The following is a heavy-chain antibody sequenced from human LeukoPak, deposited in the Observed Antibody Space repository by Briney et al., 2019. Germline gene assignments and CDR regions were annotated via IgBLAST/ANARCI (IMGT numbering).Heavy chain of an antibody. J-gene: IGHJ3*02. CDR3: ATSYYYDSSGSLRGAFDI. CDR2: IYYSGST. CDR1: GGSISSSSYY. V-gene: IGHV4-39*01. Sequence: SETLSLTCTVSGGSISSSSYYWGWVRQPPGKGLEWIGSIYYSGSTYYNPSLKSRVTISLATSKHQFSLKLSSVTAADTAVYYCATSYYYDSSGSLRGAFDIWGQGTMVTVSS. D-gene: IGHD3-22*01.